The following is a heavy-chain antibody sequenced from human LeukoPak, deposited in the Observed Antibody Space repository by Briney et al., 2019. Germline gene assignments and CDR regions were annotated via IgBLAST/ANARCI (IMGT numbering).Heavy chain of an antibody. V-gene: IGHV4-61*08. CDR3: ARVGGYSHKD. Sequence: SETLSLTCSVSGGSISSADYYLTWIRQPPGKGLEWIGYIYYSGSTNYNPSLKSRVTISVDMSKNQFSLKLNSVTAADTAVYYCARVGGYSHKDWGQGTLVTVSS. J-gene: IGHJ4*02. CDR2: IYYSGST. CDR1: GGSISSADYY. D-gene: IGHD5-18*01.